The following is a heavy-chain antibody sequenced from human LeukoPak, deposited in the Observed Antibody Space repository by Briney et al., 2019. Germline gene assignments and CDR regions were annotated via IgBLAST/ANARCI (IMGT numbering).Heavy chain of an antibody. CDR1: GGSIASGDYS. D-gene: IGHD3-22*01. Sequence: SETLSLTCAVSGGSIASGDYSWSWIRQPPGKGLEWIGYIYYSGSTYYNPSLKSRLSISVDTSKNQFSLKLSSVAAADTAVYYCARNYYDRSGYYRALDYWGQGALVTVSS. CDR3: ARNYYDRSGYYRALDY. CDR2: IYYSGST. J-gene: IGHJ4*02. V-gene: IGHV4-30-4*07.